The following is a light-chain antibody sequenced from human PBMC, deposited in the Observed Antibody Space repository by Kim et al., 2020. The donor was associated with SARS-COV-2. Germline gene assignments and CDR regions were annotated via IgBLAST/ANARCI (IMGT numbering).Light chain of an antibody. CDR3: QQRSNWPLT. Sequence: LSPGERAPLPCRASQSVSSYLAWYQQKPGQAPRLLIYDASNRATGIPARFSGSGSGTDFTLTISSLEPEDFAVYYCQQRSNWPLTFGGGTKVDIK. J-gene: IGKJ4*01. V-gene: IGKV3-11*01. CDR2: DAS. CDR1: QSVSSY.